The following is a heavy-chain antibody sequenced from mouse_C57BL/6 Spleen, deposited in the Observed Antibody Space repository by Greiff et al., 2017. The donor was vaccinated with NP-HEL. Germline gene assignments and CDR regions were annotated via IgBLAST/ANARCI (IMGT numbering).Heavy chain of an antibody. D-gene: IGHD4-1*02. CDR2: IRNKANGYTT. V-gene: IGHV7-3*01. J-gene: IGHJ3*01. CDR3: ARYNPNWDGPFAY. CDR1: GFTFTDYY. Sequence: EVKLQESGGGLVQPGGSLSLSCAASGFTFTDYYMSWVRQPPGKALEWLGFIRNKANGYTTEYSASVKGRCTISRDNSQSILYLQMNALRAEDSATYYCARYNPNWDGPFAYWGQGTLVTVSA.